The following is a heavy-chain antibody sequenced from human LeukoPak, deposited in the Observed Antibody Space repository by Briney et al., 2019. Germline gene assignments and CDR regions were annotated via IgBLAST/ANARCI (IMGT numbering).Heavy chain of an antibody. Sequence: SETLSLTXAVYGGSFSGYYWSWIRQPPGKGLEWIGEINHSGSTNYNPSLKSRVTISVDTSKNQFSLKLSSVTAADTAVYYCARLYYDFWSGYYPFDYWGQGTLVTVSS. D-gene: IGHD3-3*01. CDR2: INHSGST. CDR1: GGSFSGYY. V-gene: IGHV4-34*01. J-gene: IGHJ4*02. CDR3: ARLYYDFWSGYYPFDY.